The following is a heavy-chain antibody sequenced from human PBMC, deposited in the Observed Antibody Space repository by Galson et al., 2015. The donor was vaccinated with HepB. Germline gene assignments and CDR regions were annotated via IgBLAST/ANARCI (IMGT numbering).Heavy chain of an antibody. CDR1: GFSIRSHY. J-gene: IGHJ4*02. CDR3: AQLGTGY. D-gene: IGHD7-27*01. Sequence: SLRLSCAASGFSIRSHYMNWVRQAPGKGLEWVSVIHGGNNRYYADSVEGRFTTSRDDSINTLYLQMNSLRAEDTAVYYCAQLGTGYWGQGTPVTVSS. CDR2: IHGGNNR. V-gene: IGHV3-53*01.